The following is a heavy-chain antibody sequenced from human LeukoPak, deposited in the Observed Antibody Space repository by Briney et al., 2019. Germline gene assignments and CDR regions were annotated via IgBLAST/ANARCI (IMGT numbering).Heavy chain of an antibody. J-gene: IGHJ3*02. CDR3: ARRFMVRERAFDI. CDR2: IYPGDSDT. CDR1: GYSFTSYW. Sequence: GESLKISCKGSGYSFTSYWIGWVRQMPGKGLEWMGIIYPGDSDTRYSPSFQGQVTISADKSISTAYLQWSSLKASDTAMCYCARRFMVRERAFDIWGQGTMVTVSS. V-gene: IGHV5-51*01. D-gene: IGHD3-10*01.